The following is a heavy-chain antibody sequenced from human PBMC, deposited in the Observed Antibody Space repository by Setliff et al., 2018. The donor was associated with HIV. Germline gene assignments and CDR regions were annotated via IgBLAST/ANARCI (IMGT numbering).Heavy chain of an antibody. CDR2: VDPEDGET. CDR3: AVGFVVVAPAARYNWFDP. J-gene: IGHJ5*02. D-gene: IGHD2-2*01. CDR1: GYTFTDYY. Sequence: ASVKVSCKTSGYTFTDYYIHWVQLAPGKGLEWMGRVDPEDGETIYAEKFRGRVTITADMSTDTAYMELRSLRSEDTAFYYCAVGFVVVAPAARYNWFDPWGQGTLVTVSS. V-gene: IGHV1-69-2*01.